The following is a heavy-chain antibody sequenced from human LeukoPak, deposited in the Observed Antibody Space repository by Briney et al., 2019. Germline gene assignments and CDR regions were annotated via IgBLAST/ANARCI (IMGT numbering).Heavy chain of an antibody. CDR1: GFTFSSYS. V-gene: IGHV3-21*04. D-gene: IGHD6-19*01. Sequence: GGSLRLSCAASGFTFSSYSMNWVRQAPGKGLEWVSSISSSSSYIYYADSVKGRFTISRDNAKNSLYLQMNSLRAEDTALYYCARGQGGWILFDYWGQGTLVTVSS. J-gene: IGHJ4*02. CDR3: ARGQGGWILFDY. CDR2: ISSSSSYI.